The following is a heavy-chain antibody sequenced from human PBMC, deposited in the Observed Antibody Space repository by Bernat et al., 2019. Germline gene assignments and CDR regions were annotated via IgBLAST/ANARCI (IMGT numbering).Heavy chain of an antibody. Sequence: QVQLVESGGGLVKPGGSLRLSCAASGFTFSDYYMGWVRQAPWKGLEWVSYISNSGSNIYYADSVRGRFTISRDNAKNSLYLQMNSLRAEDTAVYYCARSRPEYYFDYWGQGTLVTVS. V-gene: IGHV3-11*01. J-gene: IGHJ4*02. CDR2: ISNSGSNI. CDR1: GFTFSDYY. CDR3: ARSRPEYYFDY.